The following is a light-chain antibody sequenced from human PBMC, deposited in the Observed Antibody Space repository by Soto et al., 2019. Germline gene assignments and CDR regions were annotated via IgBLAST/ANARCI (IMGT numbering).Light chain of an antibody. CDR2: GAS. V-gene: IGKV3-20*01. J-gene: IGKJ1*01. Sequence: EIVLTQSPGTLSLSPGERATLSCRASQSVSSSYLAWYQQKPGQAPRLLIYGASSRATGIPDRFSGSGSETDFTLTLSRLEPEDFAVYSCQQYGSSSWTFGQGTKVEIK. CDR1: QSVSSSY. CDR3: QQYGSSSWT.